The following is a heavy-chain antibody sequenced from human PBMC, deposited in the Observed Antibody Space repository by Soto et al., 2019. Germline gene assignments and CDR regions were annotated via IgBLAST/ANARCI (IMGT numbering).Heavy chain of an antibody. Sequence: PGGSLRLSCAASGFTFSSAWMSWVRQAPGNGLEWVGRIKSKTDGGTTDYAAPAKGRFTISRDDSKNTLYLQMNSLKTEDTAVYYCTTGTVTVFGVVPDYWGQGTLVTVSS. D-gene: IGHD3-3*01. J-gene: IGHJ4*02. CDR1: GFTFSSAW. CDR3: TTGTVTVFGVVPDY. V-gene: IGHV3-15*01. CDR2: IKSKTDGGTT.